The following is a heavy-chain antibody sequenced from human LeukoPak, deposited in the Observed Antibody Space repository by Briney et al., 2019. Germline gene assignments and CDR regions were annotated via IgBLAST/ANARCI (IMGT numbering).Heavy chain of an antibody. CDR1: GGTFSSYA. CDR2: IIPIFGTA. Sequence: GSSVKVSCKASGGTFSSYAISWVRQAPGQGLEWMGGIIPIFGTANYAQKFQGRVTMTTDTSTSTAYMELRSLRSDDTAVYYCARVELGYNFDYWGQGTLVTVSS. J-gene: IGHJ4*02. CDR3: ARVELGYNFDY. V-gene: IGHV1-69*05. D-gene: IGHD1-7*01.